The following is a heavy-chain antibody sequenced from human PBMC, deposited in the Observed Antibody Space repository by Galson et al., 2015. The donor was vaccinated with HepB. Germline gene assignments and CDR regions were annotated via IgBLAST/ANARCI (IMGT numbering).Heavy chain of an antibody. V-gene: IGHV4-31*03. CDR3: ARDGLTTVTTSLGAFEI. Sequence: TLSLTCTVSGVSISTAGYLWSWIRQHPGKGLEWIGYIYYSGTTYYNPSLKSRLTMSVDTSKNQFSLKLTSVTTADTAVYYCARDGLTTVTTSLGAFEIWGQGTVVVVSS. J-gene: IGHJ3*02. CDR2: IYYSGTT. CDR1: GVSISTAGYL. D-gene: IGHD4-17*01.